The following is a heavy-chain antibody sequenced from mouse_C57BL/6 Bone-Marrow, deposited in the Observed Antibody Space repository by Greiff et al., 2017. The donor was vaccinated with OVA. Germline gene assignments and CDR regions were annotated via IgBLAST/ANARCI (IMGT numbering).Heavy chain of an antibody. V-gene: IGHV5-9*01. Sequence: EVKLQESGGGLVKPGGSLKLSCAASGFTFSSYTMSWVRQTPEKRLAWVATISGGGGNTYYPDSVKGRFTISRDNAKNTLYLQMSSLRSEDTALYYSARQEGPFDYWGQGTTLTVSS. D-gene: IGHD3-3*01. J-gene: IGHJ2*01. CDR1: GFTFSSYT. CDR3: ARQEGPFDY. CDR2: ISGGGGNT.